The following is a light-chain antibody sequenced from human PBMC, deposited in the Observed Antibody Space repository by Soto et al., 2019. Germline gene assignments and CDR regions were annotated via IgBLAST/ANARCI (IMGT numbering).Light chain of an antibody. V-gene: IGLV2-14*01. Sequence: QSALTQPASVSGSPGQSITISCTGTSSDIGGYNYVSWYQQHPGKAPKLMIYEVNNRPSGVSNRFSGSKSGNTASLTISGLQAEYEADYYCRSYTSSSTLWVFGGGTKLTVL. CDR2: EVN. CDR1: SSDIGGYNY. J-gene: IGLJ3*02. CDR3: RSYTSSSTLWV.